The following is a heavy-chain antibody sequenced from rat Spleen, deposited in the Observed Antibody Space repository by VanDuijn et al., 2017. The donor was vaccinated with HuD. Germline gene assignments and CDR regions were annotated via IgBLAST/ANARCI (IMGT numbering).Heavy chain of an antibody. D-gene: IGHD5-1*01. CDR1: GFSLTRYT. CDR2: MWSGGNT. CDR3: AREVLTGRGYYFDY. J-gene: IGHJ2*01. Sequence: QVQLMESGPGLVQPSETLSLTCTVSGFSLTRYTVHWVRQPPGKGLEWMGVMWSGGNTDYHSATKSRLSISRDTSNNQVFLKMNSLQSEDTTTYYCAREVLTGRGYYFDYWGQGVMVTVSS. V-gene: IGHV2-45*01.